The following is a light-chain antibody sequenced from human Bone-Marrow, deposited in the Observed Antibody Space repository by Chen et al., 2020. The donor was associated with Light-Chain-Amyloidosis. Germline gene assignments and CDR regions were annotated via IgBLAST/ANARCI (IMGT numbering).Light chain of an antibody. CDR3: PSADSSGTYEVI. CDR2: RDT. CDR1: DLPTKY. J-gene: IGLJ2*01. Sequence: SYELTQPPSVSVSPGQTARITCSGDDLPTKYAYWYQQKPGQAPVLVIHRDTERPSGISERFSGAGAGTTATLTISGVQAEDEADYHCPSADSSGTYEVIFGGGTKLTVL. V-gene: IGLV3-25*03.